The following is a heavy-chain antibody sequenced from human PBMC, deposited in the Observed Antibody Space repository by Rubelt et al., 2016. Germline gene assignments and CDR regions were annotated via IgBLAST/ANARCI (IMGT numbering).Heavy chain of an antibody. Sequence: QVPLQESGPGLVKPSETLSLTCTVSGGSITTYYWSWIRQPPGKGLEWIASIYSSRSATSNTSLKSRVTISVDTSNSQFSLRWTSVTAADTAVYFCARNNRYFELWGRGTLVTVSS. J-gene: IGHJ2*01. CDR3: ARNNRYFEL. D-gene: IGHD1-14*01. V-gene: IGHV4-59*01. CDR1: GGSITTYY. CDR2: IYSSRSA.